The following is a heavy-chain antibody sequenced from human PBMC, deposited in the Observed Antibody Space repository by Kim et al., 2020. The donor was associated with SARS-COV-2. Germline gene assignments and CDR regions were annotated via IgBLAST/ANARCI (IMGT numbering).Heavy chain of an antibody. J-gene: IGHJ2*01. CDR2: ISSSSSYI. D-gene: IGHD3-3*01. Sequence: GGSLRLSCAASGFTFSSYSMNWVRQAPGKGLEWVSSISSSSSYIYYADSVKGRFTISRDNAKNSLYLQMNSLRAEDTAVYYCARDGITIFGVVDPFDLWGRGTLVTVSS. CDR3: ARDGITIFGVVDPFDL. CDR1: GFTFSSYS. V-gene: IGHV3-21*01.